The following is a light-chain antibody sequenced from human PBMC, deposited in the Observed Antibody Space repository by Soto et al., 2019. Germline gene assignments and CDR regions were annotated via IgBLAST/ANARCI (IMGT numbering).Light chain of an antibody. V-gene: IGLV2-14*01. CDR1: SSDVGSYNY. Sequence: QSALTQPASVSGSPGQSVTISCTGTSSDVGSYNYVAWYQQFPGKTPKLIIYEVNYRPSGVSDRFSGSKSGNTASLTISGLQTEDEADYYCNSYTNISTLLFGGGTKLTVL. CDR2: EVN. J-gene: IGLJ2*01. CDR3: NSYTNISTLL.